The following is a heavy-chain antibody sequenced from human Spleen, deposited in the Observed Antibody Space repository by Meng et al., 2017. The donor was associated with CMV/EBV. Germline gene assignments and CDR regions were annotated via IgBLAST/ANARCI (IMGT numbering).Heavy chain of an antibody. Sequence: LSLTCAASGFRFNSYAMNWVRQAPGKGLEWVSLINSGGTDPYYSDSVTGRFIISRDNSKNTVYLQMNSLRAEDTAVYYCAKDRGYCSSTSCYWSPFYGMDVWGQGTTVTVSS. CDR1: GFRFNSYA. CDR3: AKDRGYCSSTSCYWSPFYGMDV. D-gene: IGHD2-2*01. V-gene: IGHV3-23*03. J-gene: IGHJ6*02. CDR2: INSGGTDP.